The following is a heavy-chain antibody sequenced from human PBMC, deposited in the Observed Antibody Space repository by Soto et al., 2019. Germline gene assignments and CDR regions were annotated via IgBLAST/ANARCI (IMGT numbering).Heavy chain of an antibody. V-gene: IGHV1-69*06. CDR1: GDAFKSYA. CDR3: ARDPTNDYGDDTFDY. Sequence: QVLLLQSGSEVKKAGSSVKVSCKASGDAFKSYAIHWVRQAPGQGLEYMGRVIPSYDRTKYPQKFQGRLTLTADMYTSTVYMELSSLRSEDTAVYYWARDPTNDYGDDTFDYWGQGTKVIVSS. D-gene: IGHD4-17*01. CDR2: VIPSYDRT. J-gene: IGHJ4*02.